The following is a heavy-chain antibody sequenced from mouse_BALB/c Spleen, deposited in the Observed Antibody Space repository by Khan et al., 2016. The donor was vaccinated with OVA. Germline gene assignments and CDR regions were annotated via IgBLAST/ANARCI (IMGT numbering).Heavy chain of an antibody. J-gene: IGHJ2*01. CDR3: ARNRESDYFDY. CDR2: IWAGGST. V-gene: IGHV2-9*02. Sequence: QVQLKESGPGLVAPSQSLSITCTVSGFSLTSYGIHWVRQPPGKGLEWLGIIWAGGSTNYNSALMSRLSISKDNSRSQVFLKMNSLQTEDTAMYFCARNRESDYFDYWGQGPTLTVSS. CDR1: GFSLTSYG.